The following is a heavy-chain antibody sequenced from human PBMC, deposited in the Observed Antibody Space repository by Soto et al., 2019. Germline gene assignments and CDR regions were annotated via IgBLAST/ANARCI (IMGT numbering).Heavy chain of an antibody. V-gene: IGHV1-3*01. CDR2: INAGNGNT. CDR1: GYTLTRYS. CDR3: ATHPMATITYYYGMDV. J-gene: IGHJ6*02. Sequence: ASVKVSCKASGYTLTRYSIHWVRQAPGQRIEWMGWINAGNGNTIFSQKFQGRVTITWDTSASTAYMELSILRSEDTAVYYCATHPMATITYYYGMDVWGQGTTVTVSS. D-gene: IGHD5-12*01.